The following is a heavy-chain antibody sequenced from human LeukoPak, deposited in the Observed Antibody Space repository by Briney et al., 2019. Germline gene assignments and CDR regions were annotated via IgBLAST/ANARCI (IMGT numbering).Heavy chain of an antibody. CDR1: GLTFSSSW. V-gene: IGHV3-7*01. CDR2: IKEDGSEK. CDR3: ATDVGAD. J-gene: IGHJ4*02. Sequence: EGSLKLSCAASGLTFSSSWMTWVRQTPGKGLEWVANIKEDGSEKYYVDSVKGRFTISRDNAKNSLYLQMNSLRAEDTALYYCATDVGADWGQGTLVTVSS.